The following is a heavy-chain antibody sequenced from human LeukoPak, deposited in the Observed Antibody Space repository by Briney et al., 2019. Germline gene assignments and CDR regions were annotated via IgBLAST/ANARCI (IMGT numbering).Heavy chain of an antibody. CDR1: GFTFDDYA. D-gene: IGHD5-12*01. CDR3: AKDMVATTETGGFDY. V-gene: IGHV3-9*01. J-gene: IGHJ4*02. CDR2: ISWNSGSI. Sequence: QPGGSLRLSCAAPGFTFDDYAMHWVRQAPGKGLEWVSGISWNSGSIGYADSVKGRFTISRDNAKNSLYLQMNSLRAEDTALYYCAKDMVATTETGGFDYWGQGTLVTVSS.